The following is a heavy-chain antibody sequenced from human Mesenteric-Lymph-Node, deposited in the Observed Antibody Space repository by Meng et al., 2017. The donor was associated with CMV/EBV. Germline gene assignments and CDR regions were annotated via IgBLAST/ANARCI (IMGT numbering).Heavy chain of an antibody. J-gene: IGHJ6*02. V-gene: IGHV4-34*10. Sequence: SETLSLTCAVYGGSFSGYYWTWIRQPPGKGLEWIGEINHSGSTTYNPSLKSRVTMSTDTSRNQFSLRLSSVTAADTALYYCARYYGISSSSGSFYFYGMDLWGQGTTVTVSS. CDR1: GGSFSGYY. CDR2: INHSGST. D-gene: IGHD6-6*01. CDR3: ARYYGISSSSGSFYFYGMDL.